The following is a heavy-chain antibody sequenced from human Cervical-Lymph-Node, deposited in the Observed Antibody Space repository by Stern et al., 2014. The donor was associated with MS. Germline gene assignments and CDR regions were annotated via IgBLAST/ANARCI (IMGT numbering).Heavy chain of an antibody. CDR2: LYWDDEK. Sequence: ESGPTLVKATQPLTLTCTFSGFALRNSGVSVAWIRQPPGKALEWLAVLYWDDEKRYSPSLKSRLSITKDASESQVVLTMTNMDPVDTATYYCTHSLHGDYYDAFDTWGQGTMVTVSS. V-gene: IGHV2-5*02. D-gene: IGHD4-17*01. CDR3: THSLHGDYYDAFDT. J-gene: IGHJ3*02. CDR1: GFALRNSGVS.